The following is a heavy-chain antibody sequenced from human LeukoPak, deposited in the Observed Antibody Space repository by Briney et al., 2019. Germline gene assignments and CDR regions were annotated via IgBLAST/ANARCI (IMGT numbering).Heavy chain of an antibody. CDR1: GCTFSSYA. J-gene: IGHJ5*02. CDR2: IIPIFGTT. CDR3: ARDSIRYYGSGSSTWFAT. Sequence: ASVKVSCKASGCTFSSYAISWVRQAPGQGLEWMGGIIPIFGTTNYAQKFQGRVTITADGSTSTAYMDLSRLRSEDTAVYYCARDSIRYYGSGSSTWFATWGPGTLVTVSP. V-gene: IGHV1-69*13. D-gene: IGHD3-10*01.